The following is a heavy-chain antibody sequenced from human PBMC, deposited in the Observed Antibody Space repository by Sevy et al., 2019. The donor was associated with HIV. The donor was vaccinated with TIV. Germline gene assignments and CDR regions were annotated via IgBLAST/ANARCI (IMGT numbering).Heavy chain of an antibody. J-gene: IGHJ6*02. D-gene: IGHD1-7*01. V-gene: IGHV4-59*01. CDR1: GGSISSYY. CDR3: ARWGWNYPDYYYGMDV. CDR2: IFYSGST. Sequence: SETLSLTCTVSGGSISSYYWSWIRQPPGKGLEWIGHIFYSGSTDYNPSLKSRVTISVDTSKNQFSLNLTSVTAADRAVYYCARWGWNYPDYYYGMDVWGQGTTVTVSS.